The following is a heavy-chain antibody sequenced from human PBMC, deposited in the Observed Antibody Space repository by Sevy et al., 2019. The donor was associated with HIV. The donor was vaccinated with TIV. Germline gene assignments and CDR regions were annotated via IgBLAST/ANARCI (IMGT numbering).Heavy chain of an antibody. D-gene: IGHD1-26*01. J-gene: IGHJ3*01. V-gene: IGHV1-2*06. Sequence: ASVKVSCKASGYTFTCYYIHWVRQAPGQGLEWMGRINPTSGGTNYAQKFQGRVTMTRDTSISTAYMDLSRLKSDDTAVYYCATEWDWGQGTMVTVSS. CDR2: INPTSGGT. CDR1: GYTFTCYY. CDR3: ATEWD.